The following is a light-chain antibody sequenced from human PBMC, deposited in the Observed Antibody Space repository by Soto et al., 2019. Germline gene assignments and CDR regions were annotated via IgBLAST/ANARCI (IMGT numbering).Light chain of an antibody. J-gene: IGKJ4*01. V-gene: IGKV3-20*01. CDR3: QQYDKSPLT. Sequence: EVVLTQSPDTLSLSPGERATLSCRASQTISNSHLAWHQQKPGQAPRLLIFGASNRAAGIPDRFSGSGSGTDFPLTIYRLEPEDYAVYYCQQYDKSPLTFGGGTKVEIK. CDR1: QTISNSH. CDR2: GAS.